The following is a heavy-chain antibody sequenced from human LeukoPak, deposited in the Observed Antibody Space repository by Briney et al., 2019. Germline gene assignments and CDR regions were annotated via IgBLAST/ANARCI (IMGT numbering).Heavy chain of an antibody. CDR3: GTLLSNGPFDY. CDR2: IYPNSGAT. V-gene: IGHV1-2*02. Sequence: ASVKVSCKASGYTFTGYYMHWVLQAPGQGLEWMGWIYPNSGATKYAQKFQGRVTMTSDTSISTAYMELSGLRSDDTAVYYCGTLLSNGPFDYWGQGSLVTVSS. CDR1: GYTFTGYY. J-gene: IGHJ4*02.